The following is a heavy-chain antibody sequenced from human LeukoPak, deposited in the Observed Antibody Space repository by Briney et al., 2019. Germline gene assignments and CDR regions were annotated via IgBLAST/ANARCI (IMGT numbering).Heavy chain of an antibody. CDR3: AGGGYCSRTSCYAPLFDY. D-gene: IGHD2-2*01. J-gene: IGHJ4*02. V-gene: IGHV4-59*01. Sequence: SETLSLTCTVASGSISRYYWCWIRQPPGEGLEWMGYFYYSGTTNYNPSLKSRVTISVDTSKSQFSLNLSSVTAADTAVYYCAGGGYCSRTSCYAPLFDYWGQGTLVIVSS. CDR2: FYYSGTT. CDR1: SGSISRYY.